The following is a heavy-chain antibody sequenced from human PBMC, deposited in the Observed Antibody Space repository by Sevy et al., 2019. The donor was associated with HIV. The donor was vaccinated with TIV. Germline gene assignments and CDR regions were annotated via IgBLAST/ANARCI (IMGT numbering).Heavy chain of an antibody. CDR1: GFTFSSYA. CDR2: ISYDGSNK. J-gene: IGHJ4*02. D-gene: IGHD2-8*02. Sequence: GGSLRLSCAASGFTFSSYAMHWVRQAPGKGLEWVAVISYDGSNKYYADSVKGRFTIARDNSKNTLYLQMNSLRAEVTAVYYCARETRIESGPLGYWGQGTLVTVSS. CDR3: ARETRIESGPLGY. V-gene: IGHV3-30-3*01.